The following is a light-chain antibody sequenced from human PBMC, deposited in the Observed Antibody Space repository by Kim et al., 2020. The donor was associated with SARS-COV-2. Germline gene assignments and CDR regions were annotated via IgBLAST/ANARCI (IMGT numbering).Light chain of an antibody. J-gene: IGKJ1*01. CDR2: AAS. Sequence: ASVGDRVTISCRASQSINTYLAWYQHRRGKPPKLLIFAASTLQSGVPPRFSGSGSGTDFTLTISSLQPEDVATYYCQKYNSAPWTFGQGTKVDIK. V-gene: IGKV1-27*01. CDR1: QSINTY. CDR3: QKYNSAPWT.